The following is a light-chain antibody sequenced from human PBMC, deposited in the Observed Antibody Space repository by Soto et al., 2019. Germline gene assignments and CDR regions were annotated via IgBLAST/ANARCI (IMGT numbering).Light chain of an antibody. CDR3: QQTYSSLRT. Sequence: DIQMTQSPSSLSASVGDRVTITCRASQSISSHLRWYQQKPGKAPKLLIYAASSLQSGVPSRFSGSGSGTDFTLTISSLQPEDFASYYCQQTYSSLRTFGQGTKVEI. CDR1: QSISSH. V-gene: IGKV1-39*01. CDR2: AAS. J-gene: IGKJ1*01.